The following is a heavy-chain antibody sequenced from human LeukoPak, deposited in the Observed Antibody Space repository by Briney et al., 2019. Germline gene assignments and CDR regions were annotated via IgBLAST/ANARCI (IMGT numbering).Heavy chain of an antibody. V-gene: IGHV4-39*07. CDR3: ARGSRYYDSSGYLGYWYFDL. CDR1: GGSISSSSYY. D-gene: IGHD3-22*01. Sequence: SETLSLTCTVSGGSISSSSYYWGWIRQPPGKGLEWIGSIYYSGSTYYNPSLKSRVTISVDTSKNQFSLKLSSVTAADTAVYYCARGSRYYDSSGYLGYWYFDLWGRGTLVTVSS. CDR2: IYYSGST. J-gene: IGHJ2*01.